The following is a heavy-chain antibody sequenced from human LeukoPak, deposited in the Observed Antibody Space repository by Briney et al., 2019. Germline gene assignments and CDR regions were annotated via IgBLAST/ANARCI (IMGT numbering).Heavy chain of an antibody. CDR2: IYYSGST. J-gene: IGHJ4*02. Sequence: SETLSLTCTVSGVSITSGGYYYCSWIRQHPGKGQEWIGYIYYSGSTYYNPSLKSRVTISVDTSKNQFSLKLSSVTAADTAEYYCARERGYSYGPLDYWGQGTLVTVSS. V-gene: IGHV4-31*03. CDR3: ARERGYSYGPLDY. D-gene: IGHD5-18*01. CDR1: GVSITSGGYY.